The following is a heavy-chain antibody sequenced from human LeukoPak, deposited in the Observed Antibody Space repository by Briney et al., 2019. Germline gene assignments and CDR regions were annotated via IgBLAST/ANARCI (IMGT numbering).Heavy chain of an antibody. CDR3: ARDHTGPLAAAGYGVAGGMDV. D-gene: IGHD6-13*01. J-gene: IGHJ6*03. V-gene: IGHV3-20*04. Sequence: GGSLRLSCAASGFTFDDYAMSWVRQGPGKGLEWVSGINWNGGSTSYADSIKGRFTISRDNAKNSLYLQMNSLRVEDTAVYYCARDHTGPLAAAGYGVAGGMDVWGKGTTVTVSS. CDR2: INWNGGST. CDR1: GFTFDDYA.